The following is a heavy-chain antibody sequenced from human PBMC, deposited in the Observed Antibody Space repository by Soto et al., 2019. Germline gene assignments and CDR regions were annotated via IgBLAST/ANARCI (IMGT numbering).Heavy chain of an antibody. D-gene: IGHD2-21*02. CDR2: IIVGSGRT. V-gene: IGHV1-58*01. CDR3: AAEVYSGGDCCHFDY. CDR1: GFTFTNSA. Sequence: SVKVSCKTSGFTFTNSAVQWVRQARGQRLEWIGWIIVGSGRTNYAQTLQGRVTITRDISANTAYMELTSLTSDDTAVYYCAAEVYSGGDCCHFDYXG. J-gene: IGHJ4*01.